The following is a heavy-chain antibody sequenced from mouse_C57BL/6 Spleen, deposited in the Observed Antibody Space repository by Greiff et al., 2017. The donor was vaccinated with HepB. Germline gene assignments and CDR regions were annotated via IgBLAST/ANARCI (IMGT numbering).Heavy chain of an antibody. V-gene: IGHV1-64*01. Sequence: QVHVKQPGAELVKPGASVKLSCKASGYTFTSYWMHWVKQRPGQGLEWIGMIHPNSGSTNYNEKFKSKATLTVDKSSSTAYMQLSSLTSEDSAVYYCARGHYYGSIHWYFDVWGTGTTVTVSS. CDR3: ARGHYYGSIHWYFDV. J-gene: IGHJ1*03. CDR2: IHPNSGST. CDR1: GYTFTSYW. D-gene: IGHD1-1*01.